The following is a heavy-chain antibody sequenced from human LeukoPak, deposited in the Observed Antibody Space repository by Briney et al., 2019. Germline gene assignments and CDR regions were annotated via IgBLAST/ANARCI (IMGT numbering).Heavy chain of an antibody. V-gene: IGHV3-23*01. Sequence: GGSLRLSCAASGFTFSSYSMNWVRQAPGKGLEWVSALSRSGGKTYYADSVKGRFTISRDSSKNTLYLQMNSLRAEDTALYYCAKGLQWELPFDYWGQGTLVTVSS. D-gene: IGHD1-26*01. CDR2: LSRSGGKT. CDR3: AKGLQWELPFDY. J-gene: IGHJ4*02. CDR1: GFTFSSYS.